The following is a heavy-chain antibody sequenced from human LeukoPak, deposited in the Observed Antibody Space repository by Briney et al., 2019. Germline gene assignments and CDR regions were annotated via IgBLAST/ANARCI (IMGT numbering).Heavy chain of an antibody. CDR1: GGSFSGYY. V-gene: IGHV4-34*01. CDR3: ASTDCSSTSCQGY. D-gene: IGHD2-2*01. Sequence: SETLSLTCAVYGGSFSGYYWSWIRQPPGKGLEWIGEINHSGSTNYNPSLKSRVTISVDTSKNQFSLKPSSVTAADTAVYYCASTDCSSTSCQGYWGQGTLVTVSS. J-gene: IGHJ4*02. CDR2: INHSGST.